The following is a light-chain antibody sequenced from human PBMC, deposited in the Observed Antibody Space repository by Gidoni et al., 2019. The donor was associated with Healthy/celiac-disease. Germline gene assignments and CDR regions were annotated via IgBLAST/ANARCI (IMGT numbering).Light chain of an antibody. V-gene: IGKV1-39*01. J-gene: IGKJ1*01. CDR2: AAS. Sequence: DIQMTQSPSSLSASVGDRVTITCRASQSSSSYLNWYQQKPGQAPKLLIYAASSLQSGVPSRFSGSGSGTDFTLTISSLQPEDFAAYYCQQSYSTLWTFGQGTKVEIK. CDR3: QQSYSTLWT. CDR1: QSSSSY.